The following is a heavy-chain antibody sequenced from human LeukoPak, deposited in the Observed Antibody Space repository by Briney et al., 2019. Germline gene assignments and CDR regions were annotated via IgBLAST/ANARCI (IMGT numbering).Heavy chain of an antibody. J-gene: IGHJ6*02. CDR3: AREYYYNIDV. V-gene: IGHV3-74*01. CDR1: GFTFGTHW. Sequence: GGSLRLSCAASGFTFGTHWMHWVRQAQGKGLVWVSRLNSDGSSTHYAGSVQGRFTISRDNAKNTLYLQMNSLRAEDTAVYYCAREYYYNIDVWGQGTTVTVSS. CDR2: LNSDGSST.